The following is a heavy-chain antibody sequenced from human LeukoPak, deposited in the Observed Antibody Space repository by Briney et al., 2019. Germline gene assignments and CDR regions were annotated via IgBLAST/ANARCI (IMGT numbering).Heavy chain of an antibody. CDR2: IWYDGSNK. Sequence: GGSLRLSCAASGFSFSSYEMNWVRQAPGKGLEWVAVIWYDGSNKYYPDSVKGRFTISRDNSKNTLYLQMNSLRAEDTAVYYCARENGYCSSTSCSQVYYGMDVWGQGTTITVSS. CDR3: ARENGYCSSTSCSQVYYGMDV. V-gene: IGHV3-33*08. J-gene: IGHJ6*02. D-gene: IGHD2-2*03. CDR1: GFSFSSYE.